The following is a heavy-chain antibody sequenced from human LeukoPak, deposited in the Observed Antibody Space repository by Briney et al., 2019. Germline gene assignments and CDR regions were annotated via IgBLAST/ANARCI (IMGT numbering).Heavy chain of an antibody. J-gene: IGHJ4*02. V-gene: IGHV4-39*01. Sequence: ESLRLSCTASGFTFSNFWMGWVRQPPGKGLEWIGNVYYSGSTYYNPSLKSRVTISVDTSKNQFSLKLSSVTAADTAVYYCARRGYSYAHPIDYWGQGTLVTVSS. CDR2: VYYSGST. CDR3: ARRGYSYAHPIDY. D-gene: IGHD5-18*01. CDR1: GFTFSNFW.